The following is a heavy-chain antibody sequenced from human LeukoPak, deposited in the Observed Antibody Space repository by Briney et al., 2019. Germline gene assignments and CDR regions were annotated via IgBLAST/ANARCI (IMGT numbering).Heavy chain of an antibody. CDR2: ISFTSSYI. CDR1: GFTFSNSN. CDR3: AKKYSTGLDP. J-gene: IGHJ5*02. Sequence: GGSLRLSCVVSGFTFSNSNMNWVRQAPGKGLEWVSSISFTSSYIYYADSVTGRFTISRDNAKNSLYLQMNSLRAEDTAVYYCAKKYSTGLDPWGQGTLVTVSS. D-gene: IGHD1-26*01. V-gene: IGHV3-21*04.